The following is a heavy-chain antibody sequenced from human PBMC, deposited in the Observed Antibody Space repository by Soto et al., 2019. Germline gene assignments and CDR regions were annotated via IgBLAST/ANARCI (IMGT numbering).Heavy chain of an antibody. J-gene: IGHJ6*02. Sequence: SETLSLTCTVSGGSISSYYWSWIRQPPGKGLEWIGYIYHSGSTNYNPSLKSRVIISVDTSRNQFSLKLSSVTAADTAVYYCARGGHRSSWHIDRLAVWGQGTTVTGSS. CDR3: ARGGHRSSWHIDRLAV. CDR1: GGSISSYY. D-gene: IGHD6-13*01. V-gene: IGHV4-59*01. CDR2: IYHSGST.